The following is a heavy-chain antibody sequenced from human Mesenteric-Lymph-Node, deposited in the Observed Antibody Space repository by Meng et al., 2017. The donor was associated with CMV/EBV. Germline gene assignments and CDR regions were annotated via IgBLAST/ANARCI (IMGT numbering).Heavy chain of an antibody. J-gene: IGHJ4*02. CDR2: ISSSSSYI. CDR3: ARPDHRGGIGY. V-gene: IGHV3-21*01. CDR1: GFTFSSYA. Sequence: GGSLRLSCAASGFTFSSYAMSWVRQAPGKGLEWVSSISSSSSYIYYADSVKGRFTISRDNAKNSLYLQMNSLRAEDTAVYYCARPDHRGGIGYWGQGTLVTVSS. D-gene: IGHD3-10*01.